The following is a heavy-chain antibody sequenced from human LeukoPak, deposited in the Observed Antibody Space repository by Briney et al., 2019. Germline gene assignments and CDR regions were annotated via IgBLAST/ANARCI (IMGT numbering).Heavy chain of an antibody. J-gene: IGHJ4*02. V-gene: IGHV6-1*01. D-gene: IGHD5-18*01. Sequence: SQTLSLTCAISGDSFSSNSAAWNWIRQSPSIGLEWLGSTYYRSNLYNDYAVCVKSRITINPDTSTNQFSLQLNSVTPEDTAVYYCAREGYRYGYTFSFFYWGQGTLVTVSS. CDR1: GDSFSSNSAA. CDR2: TYYRSNLYN. CDR3: AREGYRYGYTFSFFY.